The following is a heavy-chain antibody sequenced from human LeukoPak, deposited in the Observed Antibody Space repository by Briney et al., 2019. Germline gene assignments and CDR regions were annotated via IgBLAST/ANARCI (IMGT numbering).Heavy chain of an antibody. V-gene: IGHV4-38-2*02. D-gene: IGHD3-16*01. Sequence: SETLSLTCTVSGYSISSGYYWGWIRQPPGKGLEWIGSIYHSGSTYYNPSLKSRVTISVDTSKNQFSLKLSSVTAADTAVYYCARRAGAYTHPYDYWGQGTLVTVS. CDR3: ARRAGAYTHPYDY. CDR1: GYSISSGYY. J-gene: IGHJ4*02. CDR2: IYHSGST.